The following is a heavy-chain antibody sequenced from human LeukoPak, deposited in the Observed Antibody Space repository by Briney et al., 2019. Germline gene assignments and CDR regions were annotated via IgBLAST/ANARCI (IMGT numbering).Heavy chain of an antibody. CDR2: ISGSGGST. Sequence: GGSLRLSCAASGFTFSSYAMTWVRQAPGKGLEWVSGISGSGGSTYYADSVKGRLTISRDNSKNTVYLQMNSLRAEDTAVYYCAKGARLRLGEDFDYWGQGTLVTVSS. J-gene: IGHJ4*02. V-gene: IGHV3-23*01. D-gene: IGHD3-16*01. CDR3: AKGARLRLGEDFDY. CDR1: GFTFSSYA.